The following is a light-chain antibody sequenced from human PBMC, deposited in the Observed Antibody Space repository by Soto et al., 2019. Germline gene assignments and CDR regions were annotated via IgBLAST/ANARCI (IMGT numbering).Light chain of an antibody. V-gene: IGLV2-14*01. CDR1: SSDIGRYKF. Sequence: QSVLTQPASVSGSPGQSITISCTGTSSDIGRYKFVSWFQQHPGKAPKLLIFEGTNRPSGVSSRFSGSKSGNTASLTISGLQAEDEAIYFCSSSTNTNTLVIFGGGTKVTVL. J-gene: IGLJ2*01. CDR3: SSSTNTNTLVI. CDR2: EGT.